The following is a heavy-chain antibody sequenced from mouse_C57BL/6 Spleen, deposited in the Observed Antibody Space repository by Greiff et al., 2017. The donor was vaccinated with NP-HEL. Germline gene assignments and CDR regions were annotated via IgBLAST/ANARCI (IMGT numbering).Heavy chain of an antibody. Sequence: VKLMESGPGLVQPSQSLSITCTVSGFSLTSYGVHWVRQSPGKGLEWLGVIWSGGSTDYNAAFISRLSISKDNSKSQVFFKMNSLQADDTAIYYCARNDYDGYSYYAMDYWGQGTSVTVSS. D-gene: IGHD2-3*01. CDR1: GFSLTSYG. J-gene: IGHJ4*01. V-gene: IGHV2-2*01. CDR2: IWSGGST. CDR3: ARNDYDGYSYYAMDY.